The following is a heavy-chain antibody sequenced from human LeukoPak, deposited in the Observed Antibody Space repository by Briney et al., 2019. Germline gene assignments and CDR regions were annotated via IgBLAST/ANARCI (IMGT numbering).Heavy chain of an antibody. V-gene: IGHV4-59*06. J-gene: IGHJ4*02. CDR2: IYYSGST. D-gene: IGHD1-26*01. Sequence: SETLSLTCTVSGASISSYYWGWIRQHPGKGLEWIGYIYYSGSTYYNPSLKSRVTISVDTSKNQFSLKLSSVTAADTAVYYCARDQMVGAIDYWGQGTLVTVSS. CDR1: GASISSYY. CDR3: ARDQMVGAIDY.